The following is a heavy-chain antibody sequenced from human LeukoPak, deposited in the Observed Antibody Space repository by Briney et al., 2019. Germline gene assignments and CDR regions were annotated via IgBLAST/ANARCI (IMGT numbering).Heavy chain of an antibody. V-gene: IGHV1-69*04. Sequence: GSSVKVSCKASGGTFNNYAINWVRQSPGQGLEWMGRIIPILGITNYAQNFQGRVTISATKSTSTAYMELSSLRSEDTAVYYCARGPPSKDSSGYLDYWGQGTLVTVSS. J-gene: IGHJ4*02. CDR3: ARGPPSKDSSGYLDY. CDR2: IIPILGIT. D-gene: IGHD3-22*01. CDR1: GGTFNNYA.